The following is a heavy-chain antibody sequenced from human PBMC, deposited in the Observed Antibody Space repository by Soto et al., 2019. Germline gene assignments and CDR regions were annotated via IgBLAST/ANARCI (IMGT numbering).Heavy chain of an antibody. CDR2: INAGNGNT. CDR1: GYTFTSYA. CDR3: ASPSILLGWSAIGYFDY. D-gene: IGHD2-15*01. Sequence: GASVKVSCKASGYTFTSYAMHWVRQAPGQRLEWMGWINAGNGNTKYSQKFQGRVTITRDTSASTAYMELSSLRSEGTAVYYCASPSILLGWSAIGYFDYWGQGTLVTVSS. V-gene: IGHV1-3*01. J-gene: IGHJ4*02.